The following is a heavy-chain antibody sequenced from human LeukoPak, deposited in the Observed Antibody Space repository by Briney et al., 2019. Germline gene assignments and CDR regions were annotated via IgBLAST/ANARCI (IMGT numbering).Heavy chain of an antibody. V-gene: IGHV3-74*01. CDR2: IASDGSST. Sequence: GGSLRLSCATSGFTFSNAWMNRVRQAPGKGLVWVSRIASDGSSTTYADSVKGRFSISRDNAKNTLYLQMNSLRVEDTAVYYCARGRPHGNDYWGQGTLVTVSS. CDR1: GFTFSNAW. CDR3: ARGRPHGNDY. J-gene: IGHJ4*02. D-gene: IGHD4-23*01.